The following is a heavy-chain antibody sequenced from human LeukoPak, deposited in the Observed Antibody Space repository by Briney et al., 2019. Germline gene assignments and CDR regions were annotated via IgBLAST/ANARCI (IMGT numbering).Heavy chain of an antibody. Sequence: SETLSLTCTVSGGSISGYHWSWIRQPPGKGLEWIGYMYYSGSTKYNPSLKSRVTISVDTSKNQLSLKLSSVTAADTAVYYCARQDYFYYIDVWGKGTTVTVSS. CDR3: ARQDYFYYIDV. CDR2: MYYSGST. V-gene: IGHV4-59*08. J-gene: IGHJ6*03. CDR1: GGSISGYH.